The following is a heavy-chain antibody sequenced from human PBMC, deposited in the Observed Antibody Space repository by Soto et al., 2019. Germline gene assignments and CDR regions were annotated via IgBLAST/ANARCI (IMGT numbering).Heavy chain of an antibody. J-gene: IGHJ3*02. V-gene: IGHV3-30*18. CDR1: GFTFSSYG. D-gene: IGHD1-26*01. Sequence: GGSLRLSCAASGFTFSSYGMHWVRQAPGKGLEWVAVISYDGSNKYYADSVKGRFTISRDNSKNTLYLQMNSLRAEDTAVYYCAKDSSGGSYSDAFDIWGQGTMVTVSS. CDR2: ISYDGSNK. CDR3: AKDSSGGSYSDAFDI.